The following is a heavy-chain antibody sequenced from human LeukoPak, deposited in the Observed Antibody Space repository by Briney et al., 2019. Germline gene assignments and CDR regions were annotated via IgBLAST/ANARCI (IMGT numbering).Heavy chain of an antibody. CDR2: IDPDGSTT. CDR1: GFTFSRDS. CDR3: ASDVAYKFDY. Sequence: GGSLRLSCAASGFTFSRDSMHWVRQSLGKGLVWLSRIDPDGSTTNYADSVKGRFTISRDNAKNTLYLQMNSLTDEDTAVYYCASDVAYKFDYWGQGTLVTFSS. D-gene: IGHD5-24*01. V-gene: IGHV3-74*01. J-gene: IGHJ4*02.